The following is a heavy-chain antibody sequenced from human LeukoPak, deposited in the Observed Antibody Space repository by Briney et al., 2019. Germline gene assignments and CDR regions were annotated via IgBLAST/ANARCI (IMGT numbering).Heavy chain of an antibody. J-gene: IGHJ4*02. CDR3: ARDSAWGPEFDY. D-gene: IGHD7-27*01. V-gene: IGHV1-69*04. CDR1: GGTFSSYT. Sequence: SVKVSCKASGGTFSSYTISWVRQAPGQGLEWMGRIIPILGIANYAQKFQGRVTITADKSTSTAYMELSSLRSEDTAVYYCARDSAWGPEFDYWGQGTLVTVSS. CDR2: IIPILGIA.